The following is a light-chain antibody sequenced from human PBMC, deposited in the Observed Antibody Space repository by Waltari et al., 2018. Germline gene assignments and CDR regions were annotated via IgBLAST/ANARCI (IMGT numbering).Light chain of an antibody. J-gene: IGLJ2*01. CDR2: KDT. Sequence: SYELTQPPSVSVSPGQTARITCPGDALPKQYACWYQQKPGQAPVVVIYKDTERPSGIPERFSGSSSGTTVTLTISGVQAEDEADYYCQSADSSGKVFGGGTKLTVL. CDR1: ALPKQY. V-gene: IGLV3-25*03. CDR3: QSADSSGKV.